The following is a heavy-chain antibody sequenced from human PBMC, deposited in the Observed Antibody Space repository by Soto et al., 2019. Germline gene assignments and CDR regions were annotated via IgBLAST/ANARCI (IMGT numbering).Heavy chain of an antibody. J-gene: IGHJ4*02. CDR2: INSDGSSA. CDR1: VFTFSNYW. CDR3: ARDTLELLYYFDY. Sequence: GGSLRLSCAASVFTFSNYWMHWVRQAPGKGLVWVSRINSDGSSASYADSVKGRFTISRDNAKNTLYLQMNSLRAEDTAVYYCARDTLELLYYFDYWGQGTLVTVSS. D-gene: IGHD1-7*01. V-gene: IGHV3-74*01.